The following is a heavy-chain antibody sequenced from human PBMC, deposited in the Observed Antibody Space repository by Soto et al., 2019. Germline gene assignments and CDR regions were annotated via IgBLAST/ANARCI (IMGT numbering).Heavy chain of an antibody. D-gene: IGHD6-19*01. CDR3: ARDDGSGWIFDY. Sequence: GASVKVSCKASGYTFTNYGINWVRQAPGQGLEWMGWISTFNGHTNYAQRVQGRVTMTTDTSTSTAYMELRSLRSDDTAVYYCARDDGSGWIFDYWGQGTPVTVSS. J-gene: IGHJ4*02. CDR2: ISTFNGHT. V-gene: IGHV1-18*01. CDR1: GYTFTNYG.